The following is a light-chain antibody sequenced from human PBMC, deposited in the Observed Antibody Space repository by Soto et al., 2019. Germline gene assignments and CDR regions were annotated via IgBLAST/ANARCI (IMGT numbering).Light chain of an antibody. CDR1: QTISND. V-gene: IGKV3-15*01. CDR3: QQNNKWPPVT. J-gene: IGKJ4*01. CDR2: GAS. Sequence: EVVMTQSPATVSVSPGEGVTLSCRASQTISNDLAWYQQKPGQAPRLLIYGASTRATGVPARFSGGGSGTECTLTIISLQSEYFAFYYCQQNNKWPPVTFGGGTKVDIK.